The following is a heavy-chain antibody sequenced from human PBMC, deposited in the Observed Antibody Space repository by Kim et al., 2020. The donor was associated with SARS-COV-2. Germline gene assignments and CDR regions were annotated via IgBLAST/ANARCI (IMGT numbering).Heavy chain of an antibody. D-gene: IGHD6-19*01. V-gene: IGHV4-34*01. J-gene: IGHJ4*02. CDR3: ARVYSGGWYLKY. Sequence: NYTPSLKSRVTISVDTSKNLFSLKLSSVTAADTAVYYCARVYSGGWYLKYWGQGTLVTVSS.